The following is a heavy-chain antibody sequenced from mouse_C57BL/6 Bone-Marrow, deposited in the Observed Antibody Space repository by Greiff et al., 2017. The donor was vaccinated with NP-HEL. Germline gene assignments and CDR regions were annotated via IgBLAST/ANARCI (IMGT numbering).Heavy chain of an antibody. Sequence: DVHLVESGGGLVQPGGSMKLSCVASGFTFSNYWMNWVRQSPEKGLEWVAQIRLKSDNYATHYAESVKGRFTISRDDSKSSVYLQMNNLRAEDTGIYYCTEGDYSNSWFAYWGQGTLVTVSA. V-gene: IGHV6-3*01. J-gene: IGHJ3*01. CDR2: IRLKSDNYAT. CDR3: TEGDYSNSWFAY. CDR1: GFTFSNYW. D-gene: IGHD2-5*01.